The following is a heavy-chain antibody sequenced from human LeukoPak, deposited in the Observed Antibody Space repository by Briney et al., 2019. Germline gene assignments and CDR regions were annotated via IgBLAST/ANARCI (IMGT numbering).Heavy chain of an antibody. Sequence: GGSLRLSCEASGFTFGNFGMTWVRQAPGKGLQWVSGITGSTTWTYYAASVKGRFTDSRDNSQTTLHLQMNSLRADDTAVYYCARELVSSGTGYFDLWGRGTLVTVSS. CDR1: GFTFGNFG. D-gene: IGHD3-10*02. CDR3: ARELVSSGTGYFDL. J-gene: IGHJ2*01. CDR2: ITGSTTWT. V-gene: IGHV3-23*01.